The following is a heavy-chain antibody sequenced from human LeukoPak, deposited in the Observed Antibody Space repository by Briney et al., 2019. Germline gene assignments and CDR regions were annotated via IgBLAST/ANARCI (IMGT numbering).Heavy chain of an antibody. CDR1: GYTFTGYY. V-gene: IGHV1-2*06. CDR2: INPNSGGT. Sequence: ASVKVSCKASGYTFTGYYMHWVRQAPGQGLEWMGRINPNSGGTNYAQKFQGRVTMTRGTSISTAYMELSRLRSDDTAVYYCARARGDYGDYYFDYWGQGTLVTVSS. CDR3: ARARGDYGDYYFDY. D-gene: IGHD4-17*01. J-gene: IGHJ4*02.